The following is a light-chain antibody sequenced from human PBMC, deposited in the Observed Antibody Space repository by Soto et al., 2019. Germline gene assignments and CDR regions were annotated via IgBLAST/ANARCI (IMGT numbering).Light chain of an antibody. J-gene: IGLJ2*01. Sequence: QSALTQPASVSGSPGQSITISCTGTSSDVGSYNLVSWYQQHPGKAPKLMIYEDTKRPSGISNRFSGSKSGNTASLTISGLQAEDEADYYCSSYAGSSTSVVFGGGIKLTVL. CDR2: EDT. V-gene: IGLV2-23*01. CDR1: SSDVGSYNL. CDR3: SSYAGSSTSVV.